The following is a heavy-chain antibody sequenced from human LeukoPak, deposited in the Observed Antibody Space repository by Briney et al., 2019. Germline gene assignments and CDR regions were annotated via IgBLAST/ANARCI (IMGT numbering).Heavy chain of an antibody. V-gene: IGHV4-30-2*01. CDR2: IYHSGST. J-gene: IGHJ6*03. CDR3: ARGAVLEWLLNYYYYMDG. D-gene: IGHD3-3*01. Sequence: PSETLSLTCTVSGGSISSGGYYWSWIRQPPGKGLEWIGYIYHSGSTYYNPSLKSRVTISVDRSKNQFSLKLSSVTAADTAVYYCARGAVLEWLLNYYYYMDGWGKGTTVAVSS. CDR1: GGSISSGGYY.